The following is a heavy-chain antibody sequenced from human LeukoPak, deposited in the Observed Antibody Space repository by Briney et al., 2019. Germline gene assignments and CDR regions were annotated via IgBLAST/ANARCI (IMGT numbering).Heavy chain of an antibody. Sequence: PGGSLRLSCQASGFTFYMYAMSWVRQAPGKGLEWVASMCGTAGCTFYPDSVKGRFTISRDSSKNVLYLRMNSLTAEDTAIYYCAKDRPNFHENSGHYYRRDGDSWGQGTLVTVSS. V-gene: IGHV3-23*01. D-gene: IGHD3-22*01. CDR1: GFTFYMYA. CDR2: MCGTAGCT. J-gene: IGHJ5*01. CDR3: AKDRPNFHENSGHYYRRDGDS.